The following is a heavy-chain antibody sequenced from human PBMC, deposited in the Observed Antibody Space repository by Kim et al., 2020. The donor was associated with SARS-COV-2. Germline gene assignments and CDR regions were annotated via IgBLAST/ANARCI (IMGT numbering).Heavy chain of an antibody. CDR1: GGSITTDGYS. V-gene: IGHV4-39*01. J-gene: IGHJ2*01. CDR3: ARYSSDDVLFHL. CDR2: VSYTSSA. Sequence: SETLSLTCTVSGGSITTDGYSWGWIRQPPGKRLEWIGTVSYTSSAYYHPSLSSRVTMSVDTSKNQVSLKLTSVTAADAGVYYCARYSSDDVLFHLWGRGTLVTVSS. D-gene: IGHD2-21*01.